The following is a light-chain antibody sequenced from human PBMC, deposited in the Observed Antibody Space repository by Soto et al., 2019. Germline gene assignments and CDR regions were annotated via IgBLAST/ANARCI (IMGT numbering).Light chain of an antibody. CDR2: DND. Sequence: QSVLTQPLSVSAAPGQKVIISCSGSSSNIGKSFVSWYQQLPATVPKLLIYDNDQRPSGIPDRFSGPKSGTSATLVITGLQTGDEADYYCGTWDRSLSVYVFGFGTKVTVL. CDR3: GTWDRSLSVYV. CDR1: SSNIGKSF. J-gene: IGLJ1*01. V-gene: IGLV1-51*01.